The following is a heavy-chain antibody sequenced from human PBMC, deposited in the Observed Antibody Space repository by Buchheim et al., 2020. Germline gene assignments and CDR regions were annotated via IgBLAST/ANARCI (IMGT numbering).Heavy chain of an antibody. V-gene: IGHV4-59*08. D-gene: IGHD3-16*02. CDR3: ARRYYDYVWGSYRFDY. Sequence: QVQLQESGPGLVKPSETLSLTCTVSGGSISSYYWSRIRQPPGKGLEWIGYIYYSGSTNYNPSLKSRVTISVDTSKNQFSLKLSSVTAADTAVYYCARRYYDYVWGSYRFDYWGQGTL. CDR2: IYYSGST. J-gene: IGHJ4*02. CDR1: GGSISSYY.